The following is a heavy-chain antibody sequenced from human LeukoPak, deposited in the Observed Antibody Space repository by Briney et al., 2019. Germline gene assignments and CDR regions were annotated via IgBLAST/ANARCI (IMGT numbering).Heavy chain of an antibody. D-gene: IGHD3-10*01. CDR2: SDPNTGAT. J-gene: IGHJ4*02. Sequence: ASVQVSCRTSGYNFTSFYIHWLRQAPGQGFEWIGWSDPNTGATKYENFQGRVTMTTDTSIRTAYMDLTRLTSDDTAVYYCARANPYDNKGYSPELRYWGQGTLVTVSS. CDR1: GYNFTSFY. CDR3: ARANPYDNKGYSPELRY. V-gene: IGHV1-2*02.